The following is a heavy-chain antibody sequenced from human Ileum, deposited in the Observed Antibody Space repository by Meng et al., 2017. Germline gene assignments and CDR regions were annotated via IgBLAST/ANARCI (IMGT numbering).Heavy chain of an antibody. CDR3: ARDYNDGSGRFGY. CDR1: GLTFRRYA. CDR2: IAYDGGHK. D-gene: IGHD3-22*01. J-gene: IGHJ4*02. Sequence: GESLKISCVVSGLTFRRYAMHWVRQAPGKGLEWVAVIAYDGGHKDYADSVKGRFTISRDNSLNTLYLQMNSLRAEDTAVYYCARDYNDGSGRFGYWGQGTRVTVSS. V-gene: IGHV3-30*01.